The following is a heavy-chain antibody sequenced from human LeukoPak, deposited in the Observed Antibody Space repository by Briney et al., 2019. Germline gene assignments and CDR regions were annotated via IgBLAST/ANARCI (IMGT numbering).Heavy chain of an antibody. V-gene: IGHV4-59*01. CDR2: IYYSGST. CDR1: GGSISSYY. J-gene: IGHJ4*02. Sequence: NPSETLSLTCTVSGGSISSYYWSWIRQPPGTGLEWLGYIYYSGSTNYNPSLKSRVTISVDTSKNQFSLKLSSVTAADTAVYYCARNGGGDIVATVYYFDYWGQGTLVTVSS. D-gene: IGHD5-12*01. CDR3: ARNGGGDIVATVYYFDY.